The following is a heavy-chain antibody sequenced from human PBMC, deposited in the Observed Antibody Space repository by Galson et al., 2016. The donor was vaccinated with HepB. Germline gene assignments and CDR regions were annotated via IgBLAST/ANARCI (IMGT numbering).Heavy chain of an antibody. CDR2: ICGSGEST. V-gene: IGHV3-23*01. CDR1: GFTFRTYA. D-gene: IGHD5-18*01. Sequence: SLRLSCAASGFTFRTYAMSWVRQAPGKGLEWVSLICGSGESTFYADSVKGRFTISRDNSNNIVYLQMNSLRAENTAVYYCGKYSGYCHGYFDNWGQGTLVTVPS. CDR3: GKYSGYCHGYFDN. J-gene: IGHJ4*02.